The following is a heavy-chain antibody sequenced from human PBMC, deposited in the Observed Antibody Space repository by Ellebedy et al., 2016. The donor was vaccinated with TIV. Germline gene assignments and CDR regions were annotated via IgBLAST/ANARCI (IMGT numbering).Heavy chain of an antibody. CDR1: GYTFTSYG. CDR3: ARYCNSTTCSNWFDP. J-gene: IGHJ5*02. CDR2: ISAYNGNT. Sequence: AASVTVSCKTSGYTFTSYGISWVRQAPGQGLEWLGWISAYNGNTNYAQMLQGRVTMTTDTFTSTAYMELRSLRSDNPAVYYCARYCNSTTCSNWFDPWGQGTLVTVSS. V-gene: IGHV1-18*04. D-gene: IGHD2-2*01.